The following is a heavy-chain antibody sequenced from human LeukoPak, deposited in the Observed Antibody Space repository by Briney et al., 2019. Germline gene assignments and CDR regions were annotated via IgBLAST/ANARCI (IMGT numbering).Heavy chain of an antibody. J-gene: IGHJ5*02. V-gene: IGHV3-30-3*01. D-gene: IGHD3-10*01. Sequence: GGSLRLSFAASGFTFSSYAMHWVRQAPGKGLEWVAVISYDGSNKYYADSVKGRFTISRDNSKNTLYLQMNSLRAEDTAVYYCARGLSSFGELLWGNWFDPWGQGTPVTVSS. CDR1: GFTFSSYA. CDR3: ARGLSSFGELLWGNWFDP. CDR2: ISYDGSNK.